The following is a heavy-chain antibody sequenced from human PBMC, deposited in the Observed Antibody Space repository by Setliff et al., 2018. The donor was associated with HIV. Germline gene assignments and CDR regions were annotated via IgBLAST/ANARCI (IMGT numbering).Heavy chain of an antibody. V-gene: IGHV1-69*10. CDR1: GGTFSSYA. CDR2: IIPILGIA. Sequence: SVKVSCKASGGTFSSYAISWVRQAPGQGLEWMGGIIPILGIANYAQKFQGRVTITADKSTSTAYMELSSLRSEDTAVYYCASGLGYCSSTSCYENWFDPWGRGTLVTVSS. CDR3: ASGLGYCSSTSCYENWFDP. D-gene: IGHD2-2*01. J-gene: IGHJ5*02.